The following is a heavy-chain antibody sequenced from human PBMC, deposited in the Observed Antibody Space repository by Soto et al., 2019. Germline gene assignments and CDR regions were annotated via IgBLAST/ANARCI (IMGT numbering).Heavy chain of an antibody. D-gene: IGHD6-19*01. CDR1: GFAFSSYA. Sequence: GGSLRLSCAASGFAFSSYAMNWVRQAPGKGLEWVSSISSSSSYKHYSDSVKGRFTISRDNAKNSMYLQMNSLRAEDTAVYYCARDLALAGNYWGQGTLVTVSS. J-gene: IGHJ4*02. V-gene: IGHV3-21*06. CDR2: ISSSSSYK. CDR3: ARDLALAGNY.